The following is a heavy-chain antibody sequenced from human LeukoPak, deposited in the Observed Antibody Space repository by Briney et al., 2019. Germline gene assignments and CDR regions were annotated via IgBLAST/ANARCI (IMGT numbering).Heavy chain of an antibody. CDR2: IYTSGST. CDR3: ARDSGSRYVVNSVGLWFDY. CDR1: GGSISRYN. Sequence: SETLSLTCTDSGGSISRYNWSWIRQPAGKGLEWIGRIYTSGSTNYNPSLKSRVTMSVDTSKNQFSLKLSSVTAADTAVYYCARDSGSRYVVNSVGLWFDYWGQGTLVTVSA. V-gene: IGHV4-4*07. D-gene: IGHD4-23*01. J-gene: IGHJ4*02.